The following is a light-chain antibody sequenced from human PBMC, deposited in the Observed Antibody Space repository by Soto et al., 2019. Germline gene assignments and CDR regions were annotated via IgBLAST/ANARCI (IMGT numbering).Light chain of an antibody. V-gene: IGLV2-8*01. J-gene: IGLJ2*01. CDR3: SSYAGSNNLV. CDR1: SSDVGNYNY. Sequence: QSALTQPPSASGSLGQSVTSSCSGSSSDVGNYNYVSWYQQHPGKAPKLMISEVSQRPSGVPDRFSGYKSGNTASLTVSGLQGEDEADYYCSSYAGSNNLVFGGGTKLTVL. CDR2: EVS.